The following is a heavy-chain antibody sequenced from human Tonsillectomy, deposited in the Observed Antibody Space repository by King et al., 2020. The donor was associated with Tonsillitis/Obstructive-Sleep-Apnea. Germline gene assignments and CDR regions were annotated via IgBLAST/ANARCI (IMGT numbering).Heavy chain of an antibody. CDR3: ERKEGCCSSTSCLGFFQH. Sequence: QLVQSGAEVKKPGSSVKVSCKASGGTFSSYAISCVRQAPGQGLEWMGGIIPIFGTANYAQKFQGRVTITADESTSTDYMELSSLRTEDTAVYYCERKEGCCSSTSCLGFFQHWGKGTLVPVSS. CDR2: IIPIFGTA. J-gene: IGHJ1*01. D-gene: IGHD2-2*01. CDR1: GGTFSSYA. V-gene: IGHV1-69*01.